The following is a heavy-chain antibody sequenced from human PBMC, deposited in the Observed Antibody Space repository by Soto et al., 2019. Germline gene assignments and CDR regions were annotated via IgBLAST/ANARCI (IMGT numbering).Heavy chain of an antibody. CDR3: TRDPGRSWFDP. Sequence: GASVKVSCKASGYTFTTYTLQSLRQAPGQSLEWMGWINSGNGDTKYSQTFQGRVTITSDTSASTAYMELSSLTSEDTAVYYCTRDPGRSWFDPWGQGTLVTVSS. J-gene: IGHJ5*02. CDR1: GYTFTTYT. D-gene: IGHD3-10*01. CDR2: INSGNGDT. V-gene: IGHV1-3*01.